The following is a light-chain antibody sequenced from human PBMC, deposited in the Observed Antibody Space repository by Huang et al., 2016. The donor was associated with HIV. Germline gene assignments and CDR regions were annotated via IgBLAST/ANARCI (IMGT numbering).Light chain of an antibody. CDR1: QSVSKY. CDR3: QQRDNWPPMYT. V-gene: IGKV3-11*01. Sequence: EIVLTQSPDTLSLSPGERATLSCRASQSVSKYLAWYQQKPGQSPRLLIYGASNRAAGIPARFSGSGSGTDFNLSISSLEPEDFAVYYCQQRDNWPPMYTFGQGTKLEIK. CDR2: GAS. J-gene: IGKJ2*01.